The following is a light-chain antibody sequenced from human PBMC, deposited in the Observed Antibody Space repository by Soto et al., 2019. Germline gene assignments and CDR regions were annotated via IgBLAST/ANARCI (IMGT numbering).Light chain of an antibody. Sequence: IVLTQSPATLSLSPGERATLSCTASQHVTTTYIAWYQQKFGQAPRLLIYGASTRATGTPDRFTGGGFGTDFTRTISRVEPEDFAVYYCQQYYSSFTYGGGTKVEMK. J-gene: IGKJ4*01. CDR1: QHVTTTY. V-gene: IGKV3-20*01. CDR3: QQYYSSFT. CDR2: GAS.